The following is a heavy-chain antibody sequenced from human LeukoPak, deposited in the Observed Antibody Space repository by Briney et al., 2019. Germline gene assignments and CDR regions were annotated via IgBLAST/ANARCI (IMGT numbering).Heavy chain of an antibody. V-gene: IGHV4-31*03. CDR3: AREASYDGDAFDI. J-gene: IGHJ3*02. Sequence: SETLSLTCTVSGGSFSSGGYYWRWIRQHPGKGLEWIVYIYYSGSTYYNPSLKSRVTISVDTSKNQFSLKLSSVTAADTAVYYCAREASYDGDAFDIWGQGTMVTVSS. D-gene: IGHD3-22*01. CDR2: IYYSGST. CDR1: GGSFSSGGYY.